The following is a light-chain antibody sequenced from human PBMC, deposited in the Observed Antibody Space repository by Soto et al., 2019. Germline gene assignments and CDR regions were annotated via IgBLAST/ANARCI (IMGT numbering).Light chain of an antibody. Sequence: DIVLTQSPGTLSLSPGERATLSCRASASVNGNFLAWYQQKPGQAPRLLIFAASSRATAIPDRFSGSGSGTDFTLTISRLEPEDFAVYYCQQYGSSPQTFGRGTKVDIK. CDR1: ASVNGNF. CDR3: QQYGSSPQT. V-gene: IGKV3-20*01. CDR2: AAS. J-gene: IGKJ1*01.